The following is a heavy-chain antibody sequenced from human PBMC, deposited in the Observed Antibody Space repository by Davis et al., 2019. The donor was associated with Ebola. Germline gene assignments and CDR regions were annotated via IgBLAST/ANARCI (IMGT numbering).Heavy chain of an antibody. CDR2: ISAYNGNT. J-gene: IGHJ4*02. Sequence: AASVKVSCKASGYSFKNYAISWVRQAPGQGLEWMGWISAYNGNTNYAQKLQGRVTMTTDTSTSTAYMELRSLRSDDTAVYYCARAPRVWELLPDYWGQGTLVTVSS. D-gene: IGHD1-26*01. V-gene: IGHV1-18*01. CDR3: ARAPRVWELLPDY. CDR1: GYSFKNYA.